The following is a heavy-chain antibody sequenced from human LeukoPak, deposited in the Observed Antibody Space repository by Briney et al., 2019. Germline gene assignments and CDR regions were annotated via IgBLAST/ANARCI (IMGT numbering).Heavy chain of an antibody. D-gene: IGHD6-25*01. CDR3: ARASGGYYMDV. J-gene: IGHJ6*03. CDR1: GFTFSSYW. Sequence: GGSLRLSCAASGFTFSSYWMSWVRQAPGKGLEGVANIKQDGSEKYYVDSVKGRFTISRDNAKNSLYLQMNSLRAEDTAVYYCARASGGYYMDVWGKGTTVTVSS. V-gene: IGHV3-7*01. CDR2: IKQDGSEK.